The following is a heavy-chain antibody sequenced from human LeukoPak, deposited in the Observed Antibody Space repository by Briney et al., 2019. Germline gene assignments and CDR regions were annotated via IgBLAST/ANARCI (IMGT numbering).Heavy chain of an antibody. CDR1: GGTFSSDA. J-gene: IGHJ4*02. CDR3: ARDRGDIVATSFDY. Sequence: GSSVKVSCKGSGGTFSSDAISWVRQAPGQGLEWMGRIIPILGIANYVQKFQGRVTITADKSTSTAYMELSSLRSEDTAVYYCARDRGDIVATSFDYWGQGTLVTVSS. D-gene: IGHD5-12*01. CDR2: IIPILGIA. V-gene: IGHV1-69*04.